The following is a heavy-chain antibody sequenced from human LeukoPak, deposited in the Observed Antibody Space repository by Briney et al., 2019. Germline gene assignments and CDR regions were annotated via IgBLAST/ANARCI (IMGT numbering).Heavy chain of an antibody. CDR1: GYTFIGYY. J-gene: IGHJ5*02. CDR3: ARDQRFDWLLRT. Sequence: ASVKVSCKASGYTFIGYYIYWRRQAPGQGLELMGWINPNSGDTNYAQKFQGRVTMTRDTSISTAYMELSGLRSDDTAVYYCARDQRFDWLLRTWGQGTLVTVSS. V-gene: IGHV1-2*02. D-gene: IGHD3-9*01. CDR2: INPNSGDT.